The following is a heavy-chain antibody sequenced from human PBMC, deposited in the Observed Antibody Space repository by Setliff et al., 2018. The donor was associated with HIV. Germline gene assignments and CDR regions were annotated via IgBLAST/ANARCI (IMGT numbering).Heavy chain of an antibody. V-gene: IGHV1-46*01. D-gene: IGHD4-17*01. CDR2: INPGGGNT. CDR1: GYTFTSYG. J-gene: IGHJ3*01. Sequence: ASVKVSCKASGYTFTSYGIIWVRQAPGQGLEWMGIINPGGGNTRYAQRFQGRVSMTRDTSTSTVYMELSSLRSEDTAVYYCARGQASNDYGVSFWGQGTMVTVSS. CDR3: ARGQASNDYGVSF.